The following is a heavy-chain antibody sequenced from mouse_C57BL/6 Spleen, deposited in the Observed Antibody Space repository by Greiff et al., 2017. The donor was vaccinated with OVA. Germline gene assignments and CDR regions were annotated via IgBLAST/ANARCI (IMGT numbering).Heavy chain of an antibody. CDR3: ARGLGRGDY. CDR1: GYAFSSSW. CDR2: IYPGDGDT. J-gene: IGHJ2*01. Sequence: VKLQQSGPELVKPGASVKISCKASGYAFSSSWMNWVKQRPGKGLEWIGRIYPGDGDTNYNGKFKGKATLTADKSSSTAYMQLSSLTSEDSAVYFCARGLGRGDYWGQGTTLTVSS. V-gene: IGHV1-82*01. D-gene: IGHD4-1*01.